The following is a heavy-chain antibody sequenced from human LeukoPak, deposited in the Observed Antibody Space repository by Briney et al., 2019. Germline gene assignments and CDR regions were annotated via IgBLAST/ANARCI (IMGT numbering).Heavy chain of an antibody. CDR3: ARVTVAGTEFDY. J-gene: IGHJ4*02. V-gene: IGHV3-33*08. Sequence: PGGSLRLSCAASGFTFSSYAMHWVRQAPGKGLEWVAVIWYDGSNKYYADSVKGRFTISRDNSKNTLYLQMNSLRAEDTAVYYCARVTVAGTEFDYWGQGTLVTVSS. CDR2: IWYDGSNK. D-gene: IGHD6-19*01. CDR1: GFTFSSYA.